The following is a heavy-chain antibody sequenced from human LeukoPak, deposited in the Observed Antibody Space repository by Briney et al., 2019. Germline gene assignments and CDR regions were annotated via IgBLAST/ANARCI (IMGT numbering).Heavy chain of an antibody. Sequence: VASVKVSCKASGYTFTGYYMHWVRQAPGQGLEWMGWINPNSGGTNYAQKFQGRVTMTRDTSISTAYMELSRLRSDDTAVYYCARAKYDFWSGYIFDYWGQGTLVTVSS. D-gene: IGHD3-3*01. J-gene: IGHJ4*02. CDR2: INPNSGGT. CDR3: ARAKYDFWSGYIFDY. CDR1: GYTFTGYY. V-gene: IGHV1-2*02.